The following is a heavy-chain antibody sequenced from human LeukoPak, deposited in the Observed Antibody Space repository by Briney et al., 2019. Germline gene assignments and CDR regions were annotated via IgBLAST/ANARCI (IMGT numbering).Heavy chain of an antibody. D-gene: IGHD2-15*01. CDR3: AKRRGVVVVAAHFDY. Sequence: QAGGSLRLSCAASGFTFSSYAMSWVRQAPGKGLEWVSAISGSGGSTYYADSVKGWFTTSRDNSKNTLYLQMNSLRAEDTAVYYCAKRRGVVVVAAHFDYWGQGTLVTVSS. J-gene: IGHJ4*02. V-gene: IGHV3-23*01. CDR1: GFTFSSYA. CDR2: ISGSGGST.